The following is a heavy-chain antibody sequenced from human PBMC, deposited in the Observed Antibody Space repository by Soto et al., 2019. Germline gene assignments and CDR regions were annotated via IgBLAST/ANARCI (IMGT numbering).Heavy chain of an antibody. CDR3: ATTRGYSGYENDKPFDY. V-gene: IGHV1-69*13. D-gene: IGHD5-12*01. CDR2: IIPIFGTA. Sequence: SVKVSFKASGGTFSSYAISWVRQAPGQGLEWMGGIIPIFGTANYAQKFQGRVTITADESTSTAYMELSSLRSEDTAVYYCATTRGYSGYENDKPFDYWGQGTLVTVSS. CDR1: GGTFSSYA. J-gene: IGHJ4*02.